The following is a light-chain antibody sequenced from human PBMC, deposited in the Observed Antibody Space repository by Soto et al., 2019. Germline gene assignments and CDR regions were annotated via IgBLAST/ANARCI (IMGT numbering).Light chain of an antibody. Sequence: EVVLTQSPGTPSLSPGERATLSCRASQCVSNKYLAWYQQKPGQAPRLLIFGSSDRATGIPDRFSGSGSGTDFTLTISRLEPEDFAVYYCQQYGSSPPYTFGQGTKLEIK. CDR2: GSS. CDR1: QCVSNKY. V-gene: IGKV3-20*01. CDR3: QQYGSSPPYT. J-gene: IGKJ2*01.